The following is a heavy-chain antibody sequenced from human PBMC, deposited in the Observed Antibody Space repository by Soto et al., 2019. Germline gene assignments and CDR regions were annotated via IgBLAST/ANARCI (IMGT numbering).Heavy chain of an antibody. V-gene: IGHV1-69*01. CDR1: GGTFSSYT. J-gene: IGHJ4*02. Sequence: QVQLVQSGAEVKKPGSSVKVSCKASGGTFSSYTISWVRQAPGQGREWMGGIIPIFGTANYAQKFQGRVTIAADESTSTAYMEMSSLRSEDTAVYYCARDGREDGYNSLDYWGQGTLVTVSS. D-gene: IGHD1-1*01. CDR3: ARDGREDGYNSLDY. CDR2: IIPIFGTA.